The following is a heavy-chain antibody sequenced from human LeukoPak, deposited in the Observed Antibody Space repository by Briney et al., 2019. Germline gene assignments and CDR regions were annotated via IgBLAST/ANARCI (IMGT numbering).Heavy chain of an antibody. CDR2: IYYSGST. V-gene: IGHV4-59*01. CDR3: ASIAVAGDFDY. J-gene: IGHJ4*02. CDR1: GGSISSYY. D-gene: IGHD6-19*01. Sequence: SETLSLTCTVSGGSISSYYWSWIRQPPGKGLEWIGYIYYSGSTNYNPSLKSRVTISVDTSKNQFSLKLSSVTAADTAVYYCASIAVAGDFDYWGQETLVTVSS.